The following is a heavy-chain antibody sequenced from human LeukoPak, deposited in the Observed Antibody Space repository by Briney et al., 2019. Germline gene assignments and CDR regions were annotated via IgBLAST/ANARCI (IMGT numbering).Heavy chain of an antibody. J-gene: IGHJ5*02. D-gene: IGHD3-22*01. CDR3: ARDNYYDSSGYYPPWFDP. CDR2: IIPIFGTA. Sequence: RASVKVSCEASGGTFSSYAISWVRQAPGQGLEWMGGIIPIFGTANYAQKFQGRVTITTDESTSTAYMELSSLRSVDTAVYYCARDNYYDSSGYYPPWFDPWGQGTLVTVSS. CDR1: GGTFSSYA. V-gene: IGHV1-69*05.